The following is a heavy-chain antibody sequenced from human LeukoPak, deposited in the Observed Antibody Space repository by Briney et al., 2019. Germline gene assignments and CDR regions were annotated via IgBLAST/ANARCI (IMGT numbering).Heavy chain of an antibody. J-gene: IGHJ6*03. V-gene: IGHV4-34*01. CDR1: GGSFSGYY. Sequence: SETLSLTCAVYGGSFSGYYWSWIRQPPGKGLEWIGEINHSGSTNYNPSLKSRVTISVDTSKNQFSLKLSSVTAVDTAVYYCARGSSMVRGVIIRRIYYYYMDVWGKGTTVTVSS. CDR2: INHSGST. CDR3: ARGSSMVRGVIIRRIYYYYMDV. D-gene: IGHD3-10*01.